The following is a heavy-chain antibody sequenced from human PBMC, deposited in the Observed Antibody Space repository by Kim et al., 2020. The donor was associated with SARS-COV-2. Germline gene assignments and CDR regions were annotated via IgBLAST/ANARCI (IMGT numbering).Heavy chain of an antibody. CDR3: ARGGGDDYNFHFRF. J-gene: IGHJ1*01. CDR1: GFTFSAYY. D-gene: IGHD2-21*01. Sequence: GGSLRLSCAVSGFTFSAYYMSWIRQAPGKGLVWVASISRRGGPIYYAESFKGRVTISGDDALNSMILQMSGLAADVTSVCYCARGGGDDYNFHFRFWGQGSPVTVSS. CDR2: ISRRGGPI. V-gene: IGHV3-11*01.